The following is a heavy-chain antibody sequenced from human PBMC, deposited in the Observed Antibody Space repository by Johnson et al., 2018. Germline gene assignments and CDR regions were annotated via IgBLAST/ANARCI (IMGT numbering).Heavy chain of an antibody. V-gene: IGHV3-30-3*01. CDR2: ISYDGSNK. Sequence: QVQLVESGGGVVQXGRSLRLXCAASGFTFSNYAMHWVRQAPGKGLEWMALISYDGSNKYYADSVKGRFTISRDNSKNTLYLQMNSLRAEDTAVYYCAREIDGFDIWGQGTMVTASS. CDR3: AREIDGFDI. J-gene: IGHJ3*02. CDR1: GFTFSNYA.